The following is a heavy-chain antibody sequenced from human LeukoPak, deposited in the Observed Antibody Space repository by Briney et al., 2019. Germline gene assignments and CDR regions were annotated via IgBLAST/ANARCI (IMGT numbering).Heavy chain of an antibody. CDR2: ISYDGSNK. V-gene: IGHV3-30*04. J-gene: IGHJ3*02. CDR3: ARDPRDYAFDI. CDR1: GFTFSSYA. Sequence: GGSLRLSCAASGFTFSSYAMHWVRQAPGKGLEWVAVISYDGSNKYYADSVKGRFTISRDNSKNTLHLQMNSLRAEDTAVYYCARDPRDYAFDIWGQGTMVTVSS. D-gene: IGHD3/OR15-3a*01.